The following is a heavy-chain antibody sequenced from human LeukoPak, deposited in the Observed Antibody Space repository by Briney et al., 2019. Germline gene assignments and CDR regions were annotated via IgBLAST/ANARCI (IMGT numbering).Heavy chain of an antibody. D-gene: IGHD2-2*01. Sequence: PSETLSLTCTVSGGSISSSSYYWGWIRQPPGKGLEWIGSIYYSGSTYYNPSLKSRVTISVDTSKNQFSLKLSSVTAAATAVYYCARRLVVPAADVNWFDPWGQGTLVTVSS. CDR1: GGSISSSSYY. CDR2: IYYSGST. CDR3: ARRLVVPAADVNWFDP. J-gene: IGHJ5*02. V-gene: IGHV4-39*01.